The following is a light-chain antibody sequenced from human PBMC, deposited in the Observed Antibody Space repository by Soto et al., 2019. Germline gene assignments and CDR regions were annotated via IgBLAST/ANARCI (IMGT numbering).Light chain of an antibody. CDR3: QQRRNWPPLT. J-gene: IGKJ4*01. CDR2: DAS. CDR1: QSISTY. Sequence: EVVLTQSPATLSLSPGERATLSCTASQSISTYLTWYQHKPGQAPRLLIYDASRRAPGIPARFSGSGSGTDFTLTSSSLEPEDFAVYYCQQRRNWPPLTCGGGTKVEIK. V-gene: IGKV3-11*01.